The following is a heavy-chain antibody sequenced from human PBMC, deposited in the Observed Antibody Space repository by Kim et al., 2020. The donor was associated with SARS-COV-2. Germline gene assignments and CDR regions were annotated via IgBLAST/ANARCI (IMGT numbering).Heavy chain of an antibody. V-gene: IGHV3-21*01. CDR3: AREAGSAGYYYYYYMDV. D-gene: IGHD3-10*01. Sequence: GGSLRLSCAASGFTFSSYSMNWVRQAPGKGLEWVSSISSSSSYIYYADSVKGRFTISRDNAKNSLYLQMNSLRAEDTAVYYCAREAGSAGYYYYYYMDVWGKGTTVTVSS. CDR1: GFTFSSYS. J-gene: IGHJ6*03. CDR2: ISSSSSYI.